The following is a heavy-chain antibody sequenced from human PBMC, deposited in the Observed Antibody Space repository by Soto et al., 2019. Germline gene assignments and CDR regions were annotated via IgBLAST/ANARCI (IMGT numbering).Heavy chain of an antibody. Sequence: QLQLQESGPGLVKPSETLSLTCTVSGGSISSSSYYWGWIRQPPGKGLEWIGSIYYSGSTYYNPSLKSRVTISVDTSKNQFSLKLSSVTAADTAVYYCARLVATVTKPLGTWGQGTLVTVSS. CDR1: GGSISSSSYY. D-gene: IGHD4-17*01. CDR2: IYYSGST. J-gene: IGHJ5*02. V-gene: IGHV4-39*01. CDR3: ARLVATVTKPLGT.